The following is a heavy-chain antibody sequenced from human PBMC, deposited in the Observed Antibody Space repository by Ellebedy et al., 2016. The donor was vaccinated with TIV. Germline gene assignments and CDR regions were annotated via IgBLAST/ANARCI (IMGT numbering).Heavy chain of an antibody. CDR2: ISGSGGST. J-gene: IGHJ4*02. Sequence: GESLKISXAASGFTFSSSWMHWVRQVPGKGLEWVSAISGSGGSTYYADSVKGRFTISRDNSKNTLYLQMNSLRAEDTAVYYCAKTQQIVGATGFDYWGQGTLVTVSS. CDR1: GFTFSSSW. V-gene: IGHV3-23*01. D-gene: IGHD1-26*01. CDR3: AKTQQIVGATGFDY.